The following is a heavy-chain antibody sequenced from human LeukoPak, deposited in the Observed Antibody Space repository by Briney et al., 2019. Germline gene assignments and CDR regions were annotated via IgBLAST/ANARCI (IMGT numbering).Heavy chain of an antibody. D-gene: IGHD6-19*01. J-gene: IGHJ3*01. Sequence: SETLSLTCTVSGFSITGYYLSWIRQSPGKGLEWIGYIYYSATTNYNPSLKSRVTKSIDTSKNQFSLKLSSVTAADTAVYYCARDGSSGWHDAFDLWGQGTMVTVSS. CDR2: IYYSATT. CDR3: ARDGSSGWHDAFDL. CDR1: GFSITGYY. V-gene: IGHV4-59*01.